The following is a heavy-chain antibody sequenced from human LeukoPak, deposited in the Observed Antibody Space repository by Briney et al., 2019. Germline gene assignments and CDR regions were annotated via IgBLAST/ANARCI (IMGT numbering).Heavy chain of an antibody. CDR3: AREIGGTYNWFDP. J-gene: IGHJ5*02. CDR1: GFTFSSYG. Sequence: SGGSLRLSCAASGFTFSSYGMHWVRQAPGKGLEWVAVIWYDGSNKYYADSVKGRFTISRDNSENTLYLQMNSLRAEDTAVYYCAREIGGTYNWFDPWGQGTLVTVSS. V-gene: IGHV3-33*01. D-gene: IGHD1-1*01. CDR2: IWYDGSNK.